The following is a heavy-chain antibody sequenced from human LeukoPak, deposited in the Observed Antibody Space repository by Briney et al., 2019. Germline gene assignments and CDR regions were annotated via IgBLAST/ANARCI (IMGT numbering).Heavy chain of an antibody. CDR3: ARDLAWGAFDY. CDR2: IKQGGNEI. D-gene: IGHD7-27*01. V-gene: IGHV3-7*03. J-gene: IGHJ4*02. CDR1: GFTLSQYW. Sequence: QAGGSLRLSCVVSGFTLSQYWMTSVRQAPGKGLEWVANIKQGGNEIHYVESVKGRFTISRDDSRNTLSLQMNSLRVEDTAVYYCARDLAWGAFDYWGPGILVAVSS.